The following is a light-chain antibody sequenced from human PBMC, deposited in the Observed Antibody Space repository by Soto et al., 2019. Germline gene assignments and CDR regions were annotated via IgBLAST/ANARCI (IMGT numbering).Light chain of an antibody. CDR3: QQYGSSQWT. J-gene: IGKJ1*01. CDR2: GAS. Sequence: EIVLTQSPGTLSLSPGERATLSCRARQSVSSSYLAWYQQKPGQAPRLLIYGASSRATGIPDRFSGSGSGTDFTLTIRRLEPEDFAVYYCQQYGSSQWTFGLGTKVEIK. V-gene: IGKV3-20*01. CDR1: QSVSSSY.